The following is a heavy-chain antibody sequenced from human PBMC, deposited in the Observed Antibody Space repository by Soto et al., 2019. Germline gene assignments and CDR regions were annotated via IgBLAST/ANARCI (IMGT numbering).Heavy chain of an antibody. CDR3: ARMYSGGYYYYGMDV. D-gene: IGHD1-26*01. V-gene: IGHV4-59*01. Sequence: PSETLSLTCTVSGGSISSYYWSWIRQPPGKGLEWIGYIYYSGSTNYNPSLKSRVTISVDTSKNQFSLKLSSVTAADTAVYYCARMYSGGYYYYGMDVWGQGTTVTVS. J-gene: IGHJ6*02. CDR2: IYYSGST. CDR1: GGSISSYY.